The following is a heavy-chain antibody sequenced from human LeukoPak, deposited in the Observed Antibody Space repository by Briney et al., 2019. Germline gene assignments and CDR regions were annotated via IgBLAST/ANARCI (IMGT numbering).Heavy chain of an antibody. D-gene: IGHD3-10*01. Sequence: AASVKVSCKASGYTFTSYYMHWERQAPGQGLEWMGWMNPNSGNTGYAQKFQGRVTMTRNTSISTAYMELSSLRSEDTAVYYCARGILWFGDDVWGKGTTVTISS. CDR3: ARGILWFGDDV. V-gene: IGHV1-8*02. J-gene: IGHJ6*04. CDR1: GYTFTSYY. CDR2: MNPNSGNT.